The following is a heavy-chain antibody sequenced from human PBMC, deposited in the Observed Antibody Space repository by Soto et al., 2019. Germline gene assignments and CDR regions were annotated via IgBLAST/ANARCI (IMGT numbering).Heavy chain of an antibody. Sequence: QVQLQESGPGLVKPSGTLSLTCTVSGASISSTSSGDWWSWVRQPPGKGLEWIGEIHHRGSTNYNHSLKSRVTMSLDKSKNQFSLRLSSVTAADTAVYYCAKMVGATLVDYWGQGTLVTVSS. CDR1: GASISSTSSGDW. CDR2: IHHRGST. CDR3: AKMVGATLVDY. D-gene: IGHD1-26*01. V-gene: IGHV4-4*02. J-gene: IGHJ4*02.